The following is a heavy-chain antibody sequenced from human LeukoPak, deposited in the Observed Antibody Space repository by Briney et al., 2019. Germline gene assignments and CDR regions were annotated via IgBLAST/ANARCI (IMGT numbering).Heavy chain of an antibody. V-gene: IGHV4-4*07. D-gene: IGHD3-22*01. J-gene: IGHJ4*02. CDR1: GGSISIYY. CDR2: IYTSGST. CDR3: ARDLSYYDSSGSIFDY. Sequence: SETLSLTXTVSGGSISIYYWSWIRQPAGKGMEWIGRIYTSGSTNYNPSLKSRVTMSVDTSKNQFSLKLSSVTAADTAVYYCARDLSYYDSSGSIFDYWGQGTLVTVSS.